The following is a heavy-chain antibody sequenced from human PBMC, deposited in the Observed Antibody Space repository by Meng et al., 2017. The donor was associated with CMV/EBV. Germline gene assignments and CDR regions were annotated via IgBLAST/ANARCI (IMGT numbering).Heavy chain of an antibody. CDR3: ARDLMNCSSTSCANWFDP. CDR1: GGSISSYY. V-gene: IGHV4-4*07. J-gene: IGHJ5*02. Sequence: QVQLQESGPGLVKPSEPPSLTCTVSGGSISSYYWSWIRQPAGKGLEWIGRIYTSGSTNYNPSLKSRVTMSVDTSKNQFSLKLSSVTAADTAVYYCARDLMNCSSTSCANWFDPWGQGTLVTVSS. CDR2: IYTSGST. D-gene: IGHD2-2*01.